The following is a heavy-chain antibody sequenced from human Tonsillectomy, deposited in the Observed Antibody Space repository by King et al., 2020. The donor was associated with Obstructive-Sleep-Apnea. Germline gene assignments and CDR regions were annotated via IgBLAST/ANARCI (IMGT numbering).Heavy chain of an antibody. CDR2: IWYDGSNK. J-gene: IGHJ6*02. Sequence: QLVQSGGGVVQPGRSLRLSCAASGFTFSSYGMHWVRQAPGKGLVWVAVIWYDGSNKYYADSVKGRFTISRDNSKNTLYLQMNSLRAEDTAVYYCAKDCGDFWSGKYYYGMDVWGQGTTVTVSS. CDR1: GFTFSSYG. V-gene: IGHV3-33*06. CDR3: AKDCGDFWSGKYYYGMDV. D-gene: IGHD3-3*01.